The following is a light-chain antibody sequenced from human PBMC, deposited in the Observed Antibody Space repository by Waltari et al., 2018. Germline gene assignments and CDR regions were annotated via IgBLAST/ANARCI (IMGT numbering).Light chain of an antibody. Sequence: QSALTPPASVSGSPGQSITISCTASRRNLASYTLVSWYQQHAGKPPKLIIYEGAKRPSGVSNRFSGSKSGNTASLTISGLQAEDEADYYCCSYADNRVFGGGTKLTVL. J-gene: IGLJ3*02. CDR1: RRNLASYTL. CDR3: CSYADNRV. CDR2: EGA. V-gene: IGLV2-23*01.